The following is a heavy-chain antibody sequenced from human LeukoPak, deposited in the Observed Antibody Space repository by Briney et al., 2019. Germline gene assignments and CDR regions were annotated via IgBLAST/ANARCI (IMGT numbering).Heavy chain of an antibody. CDR1: SGSISVTGID. V-gene: IGHV4-39*07. CDR2: IHYTGTT. D-gene: IGHD5-24*01. Sequence: PSETLSLTCTVSSGSISVTGIDWGWVRQPPGKGLEYLGKIHYTGTTSYNPSLKSRVTISIDTSKNQFSLNLNSVTAADTACYYCVNVESMGRYNWFDPWGQGTLVTVSS. J-gene: IGHJ5*02. CDR3: VNVESMGRYNWFDP.